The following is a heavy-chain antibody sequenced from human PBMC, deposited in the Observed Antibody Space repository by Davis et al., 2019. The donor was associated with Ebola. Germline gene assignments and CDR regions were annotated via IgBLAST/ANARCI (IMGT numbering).Heavy chain of an antibody. CDR3: ARASHYDSSGYYYDHYGMDV. D-gene: IGHD3-22*01. CDR1: GGSFSGYY. CDR2: INHSGST. Sequence: MPSETLSLTCAVYGGSFSGYYWSWIRQPPGKGLEWIGEINHSGSTNYNPSLKSRVTISVDTSKNQFSLKLSSVTAADTAVYYCARASHYDSSGYYYDHYGMDVWGQGTTVTVSS. J-gene: IGHJ6*02. V-gene: IGHV4-34*01.